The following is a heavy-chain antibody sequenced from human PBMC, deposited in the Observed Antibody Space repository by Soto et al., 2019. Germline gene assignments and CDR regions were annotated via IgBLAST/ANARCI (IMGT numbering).Heavy chain of an antibody. J-gene: IGHJ4*02. V-gene: IGHV3-30*01. CDR2: ISYDGSNK. CDR3: ARERYDFWSGYPNPIYFDY. CDR1: GFTFSSYA. D-gene: IGHD3-3*01. Sequence: GGSLRLSCAASGFTFSSYAMHWVRQAPGKGLEWVAVISYDGSNKYYADSVKGRFTISRDNSKNTLYLQMNSLRAEDTAVYYCARERYDFWSGYPNPIYFDYWGQGTLVTVSS.